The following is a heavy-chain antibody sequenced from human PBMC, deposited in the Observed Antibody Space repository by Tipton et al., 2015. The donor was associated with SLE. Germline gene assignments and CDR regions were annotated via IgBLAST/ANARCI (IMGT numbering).Heavy chain of an antibody. V-gene: IGHV3-21*01. CDR3: ARENGVTYSSSWDEAFDI. CDR2: ISSSSSYI. Sequence: SLRLSCAASGFTFSSYSMNWVRQAPGKGLEWVSSISSSSSYIYLADSVKGRFTISRDNAKNSLYLQMNSLRAEDTAVYYCARENGVTYSSSWDEAFDIWGQGTMVTVSS. CDR1: GFTFSSYS. D-gene: IGHD6-13*01. J-gene: IGHJ3*02.